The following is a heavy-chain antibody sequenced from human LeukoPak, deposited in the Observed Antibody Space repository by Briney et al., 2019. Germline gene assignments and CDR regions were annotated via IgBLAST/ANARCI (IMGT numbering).Heavy chain of an antibody. CDR3: TRMGDFGIY. CDR1: GFNFSGSA. V-gene: IGHV3-73*01. Sequence: GGSLRLSCAASGFNFSGSAMHWVRQASGKGLEWVGRIRSEANNYATAYAASVRGRFTISRDDSKNTAYLQMNSLKTEDTAVYYCTRMGDFGIYWGQGSLVTVSS. D-gene: IGHD2-21*02. J-gene: IGHJ4*02. CDR2: IRSEANNYAT.